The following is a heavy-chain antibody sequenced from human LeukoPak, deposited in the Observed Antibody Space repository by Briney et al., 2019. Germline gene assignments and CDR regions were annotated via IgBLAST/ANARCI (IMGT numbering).Heavy chain of an antibody. V-gene: IGHV4-34*01. CDR2: INHSGST. CDR1: GGSFSGYY. D-gene: IGHD6-19*01. CDR3: ARGMYSSGWYGSITTRRAPGYKTYYFDY. Sequence: PSETLSLTCAVYGGSFSGYYWSWIRQPPGKGLEWIGEINHSGSTNYNPSLKSRVTISVDTSKNQFSLKLSSVTAADTAAYYCARGMYSSGWYGSITTRRAPGYKTYYFDYWGQGTLVTVSS. J-gene: IGHJ4*02.